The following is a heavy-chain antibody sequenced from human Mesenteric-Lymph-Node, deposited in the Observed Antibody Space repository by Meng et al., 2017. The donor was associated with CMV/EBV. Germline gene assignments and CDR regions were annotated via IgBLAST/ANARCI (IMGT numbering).Heavy chain of an antibody. CDR3: ANHYYGSGSYYGD. D-gene: IGHD3-10*01. J-gene: IGHJ4*02. V-gene: IGHV3-53*01. CDR1: GFRVGDNY. Sequence: GESLKISCAASGFRVGDNYMSWVRQAPGKGLEWVSVIYPGASTYHADSVKGRFIISRDNSKNTLYLQMNSLRAEDTAVYYCANHYYGSGSYYGDWGQGTLVTVSS. CDR2: IYPGAST.